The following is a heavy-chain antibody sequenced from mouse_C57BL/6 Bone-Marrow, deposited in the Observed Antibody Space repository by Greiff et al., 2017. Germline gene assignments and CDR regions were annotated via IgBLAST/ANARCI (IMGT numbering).Heavy chain of an antibody. CDR2: INPSSGST. CDR1: GYTFTSYT. J-gene: IGHJ2*01. CDR3: ARWGRRYSDY. V-gene: IGHV1-4*01. Sequence: QVQLHQSGAELARPGASVKMSCKASGYTFTSYTMHWVKQMPGQGLEWIGYINPSSGSTKYNQKFKDKATLTADKSSSTAYMQLSSLTSEDSAVYYCARWGRRYSDYWGQGTTLTVSS.